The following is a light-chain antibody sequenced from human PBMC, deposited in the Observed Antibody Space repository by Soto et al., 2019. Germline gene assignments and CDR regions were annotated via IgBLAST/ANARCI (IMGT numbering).Light chain of an antibody. J-gene: IGKJ1*01. CDR1: QSVISNF. V-gene: IGKV3-20*01. CDR3: QQYGSSPRT. Sequence: EIVLAQSPCTLSLSPGERATLSCRASQSVISNFLAWYQQKNGQAPWLLIWGASNRAGGVPDRFSGSGYGTDFNLTISRLETEDFAVYYCQQYGSSPRTFGQGTKVDIK. CDR2: GAS.